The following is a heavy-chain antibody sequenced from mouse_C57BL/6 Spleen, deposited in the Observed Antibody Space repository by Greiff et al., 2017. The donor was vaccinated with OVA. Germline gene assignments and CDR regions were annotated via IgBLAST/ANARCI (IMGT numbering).Heavy chain of an antibody. D-gene: IGHD2-1*01. Sequence: VQLQEPGAELMKPGASVKLSCKATGYTFTGYWIEWVKQRPGQGLEWIGEILPGSGSTNYNEKFKGKATFTADTSSNTAYMQLISLTTEVSAMYDCARFYYRTGFPYWGQGTLVTVSA. V-gene: IGHV1-9*01. CDR3: ARFYYRTGFPY. J-gene: IGHJ3*01. CDR2: ILPGSGST. CDR1: GYTFTGYW.